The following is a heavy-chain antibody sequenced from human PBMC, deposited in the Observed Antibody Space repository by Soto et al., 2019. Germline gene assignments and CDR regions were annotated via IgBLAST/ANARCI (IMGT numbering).Heavy chain of an antibody. CDR1: GFTFTNYW. Sequence: EVQLVESGGGLVQPGGSLRLSCAASGFTFTNYWMTWVRQAPGKGLEWVANINQDGSVKTYLDSMKGRLIISRDNAQDSVYLQMDSLRAEDTAVYYCGRDPGYGALDYWGQGTLVTVSA. J-gene: IGHJ4*02. CDR3: GRDPGYGALDY. V-gene: IGHV3-7*01. CDR2: INQDGSVK. D-gene: IGHD4-17*01.